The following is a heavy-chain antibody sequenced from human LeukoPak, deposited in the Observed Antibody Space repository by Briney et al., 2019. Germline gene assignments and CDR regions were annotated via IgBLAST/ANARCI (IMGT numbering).Heavy chain of an antibody. J-gene: IGHJ6*03. CDR1: GFTFSSYS. V-gene: IGHV3-21*04. CDR2: ISSSSSYI. D-gene: IGHD3-22*01. Sequence: GGSLRLSCAASGFTFSSYSMNWVRQAPGKGLEWVSSISSSSSYIYYADSVKGRFTISRDNAKNSLYLQMNSLRSDDTAVYYCARDRYYYDSSGYSLYHHYYYMDVWGKGTTVTISS. CDR3: ARDRYYYDSSGYSLYHHYYYMDV.